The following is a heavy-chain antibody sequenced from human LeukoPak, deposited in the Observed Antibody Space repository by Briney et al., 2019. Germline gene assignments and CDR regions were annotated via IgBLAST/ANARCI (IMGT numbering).Heavy chain of an antibody. Sequence: GGSLRLSCAASGFTLISFAMSWVPHSPRKGVKWVSAISGSGGSTYYAESVKGRFTISRDNSKNTLYLQMNSQRAEDTAVYYCAKVGSSWSPFDYWGQGTLVTVSS. CDR3: AKVGSSWSPFDY. CDR2: ISGSGGST. V-gene: IGHV3-23*01. J-gene: IGHJ4*02. D-gene: IGHD6-13*01. CDR1: GFTLISFA.